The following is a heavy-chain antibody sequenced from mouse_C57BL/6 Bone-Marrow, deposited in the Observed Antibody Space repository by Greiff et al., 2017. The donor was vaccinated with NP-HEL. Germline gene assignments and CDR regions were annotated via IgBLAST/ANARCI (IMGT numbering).Heavy chain of an antibody. V-gene: IGHV1-82*01. CDR1: GYAFSSSW. CDR3: ASITTVVANRDYWYFDV. CDR2: IYPGDGDT. D-gene: IGHD1-1*01. J-gene: IGHJ1*03. Sequence: VQLVESGPELVKPGASVKISCTASGYAFSSSWMNWVKQRPGRGLEWIGRIYPGDGDTNYNGKFKGKATLTDDKSSSTAYMQLSSLTSEDYAVYFCASITTVVANRDYWYFDVGGTGTTVTVSS.